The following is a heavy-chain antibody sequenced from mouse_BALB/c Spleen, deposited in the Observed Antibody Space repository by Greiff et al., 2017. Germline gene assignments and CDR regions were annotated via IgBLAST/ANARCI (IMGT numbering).Heavy chain of an antibody. J-gene: IGHJ3*01. Sequence: EVHLVESGGGLVKPGGSLKLSCAASGFTFSSYAMSWVRQTPEKRLEWVATISSGGSYTYYPDSVKGRFTISRDNAKNTLYLQMSSLRSEDTAMYYCARPPEASWFAYWGQGTLVTVSA. CDR2: ISSGGSYT. V-gene: IGHV5-9-3*01. CDR3: ARPPEASWFAY. CDR1: GFTFSSYA.